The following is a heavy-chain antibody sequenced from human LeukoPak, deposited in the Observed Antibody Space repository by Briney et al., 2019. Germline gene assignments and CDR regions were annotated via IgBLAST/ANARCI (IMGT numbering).Heavy chain of an antibody. V-gene: IGHV3-30-3*01. Sequence: GGSLRLSCAASGFTFSSYAMHWVRQAPGKGLEWVAVISYDGSNKHYADSVKGRFTISRDNSKNTLYLQMNSLRAEDTAVYYCARDPGSAFYYYYYGMDVWGQGTTVTISS. J-gene: IGHJ6*02. CDR1: GFTFSSYA. CDR2: ISYDGSNK. CDR3: ARDPGSAFYYYYYGMDV.